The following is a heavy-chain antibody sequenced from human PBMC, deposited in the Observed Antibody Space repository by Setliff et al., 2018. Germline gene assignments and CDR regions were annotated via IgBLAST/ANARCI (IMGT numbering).Heavy chain of an antibody. CDR1: GGSISSGDYY. CDR2: IYYSGST. Sequence: SSETLSLTCTVSGGSISSGDYYWSWIRQPPGKGLEWIGYIYYSGSTYYNPSLKSRVTISVDTSKNQFSLKLSSVTAADTAVYYCAREPHYGDYLLDYWGRGTLVTVSS. J-gene: IGHJ4*02. D-gene: IGHD4-17*01. CDR3: AREPHYGDYLLDY. V-gene: IGHV4-30-4*08.